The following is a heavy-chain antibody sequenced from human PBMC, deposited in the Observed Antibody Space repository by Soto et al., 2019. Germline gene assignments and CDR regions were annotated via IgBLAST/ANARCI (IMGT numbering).Heavy chain of an antibody. CDR2: IWYDGSKE. V-gene: IGHV3-33*01. D-gene: IGHD3-22*01. Sequence: QVHLVESGGGVVQPGTSLRLSCEASGFTFSGFGMHWVRQTPGKGLEWVAVIWYDGSKEYFADCVKGRFTISRDNSKNEMYLQLNSLRAEDSDIYYCSRGRGGSYGVNSAHYDVWGQGTLVTVSS. CDR1: GFTFSGFG. J-gene: IGHJ4*03. CDR3: SRGRGGSYGVNSAHYDV.